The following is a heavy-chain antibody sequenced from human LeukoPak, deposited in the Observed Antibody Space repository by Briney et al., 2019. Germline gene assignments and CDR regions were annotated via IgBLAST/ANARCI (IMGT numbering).Heavy chain of an antibody. V-gene: IGHV4-59*11. J-gene: IGHJ4*02. CDR3: ARDTGLALDY. Sequence: SETLSLTCTVSGGSISSHYWSWIRQPPGKGLEWIGYIYHSGSTYYNPSLKSRVTISVDRSKNQFSLKLSSVTAADTAVYYCARDTGLALDYWGQGTLVTVSS. CDR1: GGSISSHY. CDR2: IYHSGST. D-gene: IGHD4-11*01.